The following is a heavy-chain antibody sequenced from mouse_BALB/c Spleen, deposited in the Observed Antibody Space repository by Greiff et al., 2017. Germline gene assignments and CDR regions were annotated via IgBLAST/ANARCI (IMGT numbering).Heavy chain of an antibody. J-gene: IGHJ4*01. CDR3: ASAGKNGKYVSYAMDY. CDR2: ISTYYGDA. Sequence: VQLQQSGAELVRPGVSVKISCKGSGYTFTDYAMHWVKQSHAKSLEWIGVISTYYGDASYNQKFKGKATMTVDKSSSTAYMELARLTSEDSAIYYWASAGKNGKYVSYAMDYWGQGTSVTVSS. CDR1: GYTFTDYA. D-gene: IGHD2-1*01. V-gene: IGHV1S137*01.